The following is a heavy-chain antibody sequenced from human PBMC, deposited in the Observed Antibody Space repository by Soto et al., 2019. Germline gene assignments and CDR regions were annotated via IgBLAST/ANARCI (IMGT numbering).Heavy chain of an antibody. D-gene: IGHD3-10*01. J-gene: IGHJ6*02. V-gene: IGHV1-3*01. CDR2: INPGNGNT. Sequence: ASVKVSCKASGYTFSNFAMHWVRQAPGQRLEWVGWINPGNGNTKYSQTFQGRVTITRDTSASTAYMELSSLRSEDTAVYYCARAVARGVKTIYHHYGMDVWGQGTTVTVSS. CDR3: ARAVARGVKTIYHHYGMDV. CDR1: GYTFSNFA.